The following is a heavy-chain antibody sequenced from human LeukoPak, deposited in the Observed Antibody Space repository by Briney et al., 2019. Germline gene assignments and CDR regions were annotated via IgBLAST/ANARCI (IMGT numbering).Heavy chain of an antibody. CDR2: ISWNSGSI. J-gene: IGHJ6*02. CDR1: GFTFDDYA. CDR3: AKDIGSSSHYYYYGMDV. Sequence: GRSLRLSCAASGFTFDDYAMHWVRQAPGKGLEWVSGISWNSGSIGYADSVKGRSTISRDNAKNSLYLQMNSLRAEDTALYYCAKDIGSSSHYYYYGMDVWGQGTTVTVSS. V-gene: IGHV3-9*01. D-gene: IGHD6-13*01.